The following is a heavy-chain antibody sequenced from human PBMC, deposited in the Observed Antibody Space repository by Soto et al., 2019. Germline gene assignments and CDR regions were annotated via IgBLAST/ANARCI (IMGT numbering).Heavy chain of an antibody. J-gene: IGHJ4*02. CDR2: ISNTGST. CDR1: AFTVSNNY. V-gene: IGHV3-53*01. D-gene: IGHD2-15*01. Sequence: LXLSCVASAFTVSNNYMSWVRQAPGRGLEWVSAISNTGSTYYAGSVKGRSTISRDSSTNTLYLEVNSLRADDTAVYYCAKVNVVVVAATFEYEYYFDYWGQGTLVT. CDR3: AKVNVVVVAATFEYEYYFDY.